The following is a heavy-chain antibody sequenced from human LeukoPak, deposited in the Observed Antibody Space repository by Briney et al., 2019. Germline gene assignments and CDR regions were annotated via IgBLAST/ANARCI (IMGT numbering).Heavy chain of an antibody. Sequence: GGSLRLSCAASGFTVSSNYMSWVRQAPGKGLEWVSVIYSGGSTYYADSVKGRFTISRDNSKNTLYLQMNSLRAEDTAVYYCTREYYYDSSGPLGSDYWGQGTLVTVSS. V-gene: IGHV3-66*01. D-gene: IGHD3-22*01. J-gene: IGHJ4*02. CDR2: IYSGGST. CDR3: TREYYYDSSGPLGSDY. CDR1: GFTVSSNY.